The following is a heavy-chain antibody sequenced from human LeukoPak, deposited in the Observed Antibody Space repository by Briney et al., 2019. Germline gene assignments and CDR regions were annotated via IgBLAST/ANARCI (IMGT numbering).Heavy chain of an antibody. D-gene: IGHD2-15*01. CDR1: GYIFTDYA. CDR3: ARGRGTSGSNRDFYYYYYMDV. J-gene: IGHJ6*03. CDR2: MNAGNGNT. Sequence: GASVKVSCKASGYIFTDYAIHWLRQAPGQRPEWMGWMNAGNGNTKYSQKFQGRITLIRDTSAATAYMELSSLRHGDLAVYYCARGRGTSGSNRDFYYYYYMDVWGKGTTVTVSS. V-gene: IGHV1-3*01.